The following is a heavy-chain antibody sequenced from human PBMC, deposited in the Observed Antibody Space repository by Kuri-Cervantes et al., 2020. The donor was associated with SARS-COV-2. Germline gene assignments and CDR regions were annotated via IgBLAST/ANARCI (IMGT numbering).Heavy chain of an antibody. Sequence: ASVKVSCKASGYTFTGYYMHWVRQAPGQGLEWMGWINVYSGQTNYALNVQGRLTMTADKATSTASLELRDLTSDDTAVYYCVRPGRLNWNYDYWGQGTLVTVSS. CDR3: VRPGRLNWNYDY. CDR1: GYTFTGYY. J-gene: IGHJ4*02. D-gene: IGHD1-7*01. V-gene: IGHV1-2*02. CDR2: INVYSGQT.